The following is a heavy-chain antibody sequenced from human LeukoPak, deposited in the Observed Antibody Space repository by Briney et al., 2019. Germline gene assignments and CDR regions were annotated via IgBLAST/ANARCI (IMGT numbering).Heavy chain of an antibody. CDR1: GFTFSDYY. J-gene: IGHJ6*03. V-gene: IGHV3-11*04. CDR2: ISSSGSSI. Sequence: PGGSLRLSCAASGFTFSDYYMSWIRQVPGKGLEWISYISSSGSSINYADFVKGRFTVSRDNAKNSLYLQMNSLRAEDTAVYYCAREVFGVLRHYYYYYMDVWGKGTTVTVSS. CDR3: AREVFGVLRHYYYYYMDV. D-gene: IGHD3-10*01.